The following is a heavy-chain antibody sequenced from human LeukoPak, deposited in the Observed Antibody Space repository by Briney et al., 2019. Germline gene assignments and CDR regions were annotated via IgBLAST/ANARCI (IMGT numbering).Heavy chain of an antibody. J-gene: IGHJ4*02. Sequence: GESLKISCKGSGYSFTSYWICWVRQMPGKGREWMGIIYPGDSDTRYSPSFQGQVTISADKSISTAYLQWSSLKASDTAMYYCARLPYSSSCQLDYWGQGTLVTVSS. CDR2: IYPGDSDT. V-gene: IGHV5-51*01. CDR3: ARLPYSSSCQLDY. CDR1: GYSFTSYW. D-gene: IGHD6-13*01.